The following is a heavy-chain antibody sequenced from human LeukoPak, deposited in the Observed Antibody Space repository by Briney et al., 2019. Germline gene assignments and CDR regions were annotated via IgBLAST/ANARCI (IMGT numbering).Heavy chain of an antibody. Sequence: GGSLRLSCAASGFTFSSYGMHWVRQAPGKGLEWVAVISYDGSNKYYADSVKGRFTISRDNSKNTLYLQMNSLRAEDRAVYYCAKGMDSSGWYLDYWGQGTLVTVSS. CDR3: AKGMDSSGWYLDY. D-gene: IGHD6-19*01. CDR2: ISYDGSNK. CDR1: GFTFSSYG. J-gene: IGHJ4*02. V-gene: IGHV3-30*18.